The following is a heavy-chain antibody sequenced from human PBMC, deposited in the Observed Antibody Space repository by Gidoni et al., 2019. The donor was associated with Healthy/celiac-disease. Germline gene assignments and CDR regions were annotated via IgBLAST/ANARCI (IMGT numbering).Heavy chain of an antibody. CDR1: GGTFSSYA. V-gene: IGHV1-69*01. CDR2: IIPIFGTA. CDR3: ARDPDYGGNSEYYYGMDV. Sequence: QVQLVQSGAAVKKPGSSVKVSCQASGGTFSSYAISWGRQAPGQGLEWMGGIIPIFGTANYAQKFQGRVTMTADESTSTADMELSSMRSEDTAVYYCARDPDYGGNSEYYYGMDVWGQGTTVTVSS. J-gene: IGHJ6*02. D-gene: IGHD4-17*01.